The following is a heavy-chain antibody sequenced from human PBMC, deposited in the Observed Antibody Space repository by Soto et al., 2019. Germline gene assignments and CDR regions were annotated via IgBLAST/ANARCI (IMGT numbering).Heavy chain of an antibody. Sequence: QVQLQESGPGLVTPSQTLSLTCTVSGGSISSGDSYWSWIRQPPGRGLEWIGYIYCSGSTYYTPSLKSRVTISVDTSKNQFSLELSSVTAADTAVYYCARAAKTYYYDSSGYYYAFDIWGQGTMVTVSS. J-gene: IGHJ3*02. CDR3: ARAAKTYYYDSSGYYYAFDI. CDR2: IYCSGST. D-gene: IGHD3-22*01. V-gene: IGHV4-30-4*01. CDR1: GGSISSGDSY.